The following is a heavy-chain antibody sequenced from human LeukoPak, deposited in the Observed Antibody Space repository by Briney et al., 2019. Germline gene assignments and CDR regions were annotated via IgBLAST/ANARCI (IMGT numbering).Heavy chain of an antibody. Sequence: TSGTLSLTCTVSGGSISSSNWWSWVRQPPGKGLEWIGEVYHSGATNYSPSLRSRVTISADRSTNQFSLRLNSVTAADTAVFYRARGEGYGSGTVHFDYWGRGILVTVSS. V-gene: IGHV4-4*02. CDR3: ARGEGYGSGTVHFDY. D-gene: IGHD3-10*01. J-gene: IGHJ4*02. CDR2: VYHSGAT. CDR1: GGSISSSNW.